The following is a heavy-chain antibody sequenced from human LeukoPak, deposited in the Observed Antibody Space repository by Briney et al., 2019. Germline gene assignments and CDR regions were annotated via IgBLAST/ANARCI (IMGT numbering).Heavy chain of an antibody. CDR3: AKDLSSGWYLYFDY. D-gene: IGHD6-19*01. CDR2: IRYDGSNT. V-gene: IGHV3-30*02. Sequence: HPGGSLRLSCAASEFTFSSYAMHWVRQAPDKGLEWVAFIRYDGSNTYYADSVKGRFTISRDNSKNTLYLQMNRLRAEDTAVYYCAKDLSSGWYLYFDYWGQGTLVTVSS. CDR1: EFTFSSYA. J-gene: IGHJ4*02.